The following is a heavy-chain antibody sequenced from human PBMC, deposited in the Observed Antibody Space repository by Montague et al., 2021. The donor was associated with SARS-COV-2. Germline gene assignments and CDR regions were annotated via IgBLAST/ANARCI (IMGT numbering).Heavy chain of an antibody. CDR1: GGSLSTYY. V-gene: IGHV4-59*01. D-gene: IGHD1-7*01. CDR2: MSDNGTA. Sequence: SETLSLTCSVSGGSLSTYYWSWIRQPPGKGLEWIGWMSDNGTANYNPSLDSRVTLIIDKSNKQFSLKLTSVTPADTAQYYCARNPDSDLRTGTTNYGLDVWGQGTTVIVSS. CDR3: ARNPDSDLRTGTTNYGLDV. J-gene: IGHJ6*02.